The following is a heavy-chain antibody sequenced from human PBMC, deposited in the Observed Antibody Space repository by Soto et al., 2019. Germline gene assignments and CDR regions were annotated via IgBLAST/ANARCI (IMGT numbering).Heavy chain of an antibody. D-gene: IGHD5-12*01. V-gene: IGHV3-23*01. CDR3: VKEGSPGFFDF. CDR1: GLTFSNYA. CDR2: ISDAGGSA. Sequence: EVQLLESGGGLVQPGGSLRLSCAASGLTFSNYAMNWVRQAPGKGLEWVSIISDAGGSAYHADSVKGRFTISRDNSKNTLYLQMNSLRADDTAIYYCVKEGSPGFFDFWGRGTMVTVS. J-gene: IGHJ3*01.